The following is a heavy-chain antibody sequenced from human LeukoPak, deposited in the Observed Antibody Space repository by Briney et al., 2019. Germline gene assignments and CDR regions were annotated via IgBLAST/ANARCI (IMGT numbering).Heavy chain of an antibody. CDR2: ISSSGSTI. CDR1: GFTFSDYY. V-gene: IGHV3-11*04. J-gene: IGHJ3*02. Sequence: GGSLRLSCAASGFTFSDYYMSWIRQAPGKWLEWVSYISSSGSTIYYADSVKGRFTISRDNAKNSLYLQMNSLRAEDTAVYYCARSGVEYDILTGYYSAGRGAFDIWGQGTMVTVSS. D-gene: IGHD3-9*01. CDR3: ARSGVEYDILTGYYSAGRGAFDI.